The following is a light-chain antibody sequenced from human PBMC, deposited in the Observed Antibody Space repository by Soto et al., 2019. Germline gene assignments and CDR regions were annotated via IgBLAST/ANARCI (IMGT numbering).Light chain of an antibody. J-gene: IGKJ2*01. V-gene: IGKV1-5*03. CDR3: QEYNTHSTYT. CDR1: QSISGW. Sequence: DIQMTQSPSTLSASVGDRVSITCRASQSISGWLAWYQQKPGKAPKLLIYKASSLESGVPSRFSGSGSGTEFTLTISSLQPDDFATYYCQEYNTHSTYTFGQGTKLEIK. CDR2: KAS.